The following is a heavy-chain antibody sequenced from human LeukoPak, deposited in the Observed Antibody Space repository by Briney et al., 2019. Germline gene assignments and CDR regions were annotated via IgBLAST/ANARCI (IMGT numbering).Heavy chain of an antibody. CDR2: IYYSGST. Sequence: SETLSLTCTASGGSISNYYWSWIRQPPGKGLEWIGYIYYSGSTNYNPSLKSRVTISLDTSKNQFSLKLSSVTAADTAVYFCASDRGGPYYYDSSGYQYWGQGTLVTVSS. V-gene: IGHV4-59*01. CDR3: ASDRGGPYYYDSSGYQY. CDR1: GGSISNYY. J-gene: IGHJ4*02. D-gene: IGHD3-22*01.